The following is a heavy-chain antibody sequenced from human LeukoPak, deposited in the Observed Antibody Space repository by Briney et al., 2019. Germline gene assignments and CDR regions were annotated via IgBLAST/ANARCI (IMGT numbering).Heavy chain of an antibody. V-gene: IGHV3-74*01. CDR3: ASSPPVPFSVWFNP. CDR1: GFTFGRFW. D-gene: IGHD2-2*01. CDR2: INGDGSSA. Sequence: PGGSLRLSCAASGFTFGRFWMHWVRQVPGKGLVWVSRINGDGSSASYADSVKGRFTISRDNAKNTLYLQMNSLRAEDTAVYYCASSPPVPFSVWFNPWGQGTLVTVSS. J-gene: IGHJ5*02.